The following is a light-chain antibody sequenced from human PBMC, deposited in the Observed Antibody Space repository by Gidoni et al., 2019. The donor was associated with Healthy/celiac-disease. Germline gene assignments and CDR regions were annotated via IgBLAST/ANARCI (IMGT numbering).Light chain of an antibody. V-gene: IGKV3-15*01. CDR3: QQYNNWPPLT. Sequence: EIVMTQSPATLSVSPGERATLSCRASQSVNSNLAWYQQKPGQAPRLLIYGASTRATGIPARFSGSGSGTEFTLTISSLQSEDFAVYCCQQYNNWPPLTFGQGTKVEIK. CDR1: QSVNSN. J-gene: IGKJ1*01. CDR2: GAS.